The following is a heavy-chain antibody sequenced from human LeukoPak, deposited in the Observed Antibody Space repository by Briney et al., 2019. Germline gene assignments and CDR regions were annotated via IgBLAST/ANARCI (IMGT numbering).Heavy chain of an antibody. V-gene: IGHV4-38-2*02. CDR3: ARDKADYYGSGMGY. J-gene: IGHJ4*02. D-gene: IGHD3-10*01. Sequence: SETLSLTCTVSGYPISSGYYWGWIRQPPGKGLEWIGSIYHSGSTYYNPSLKSRVTISVDTSKNQFSLKLSSVTAADTAVYYCARDKADYYGSGMGYWGQGTLVTVSS. CDR1: GYPISSGYY. CDR2: IYHSGST.